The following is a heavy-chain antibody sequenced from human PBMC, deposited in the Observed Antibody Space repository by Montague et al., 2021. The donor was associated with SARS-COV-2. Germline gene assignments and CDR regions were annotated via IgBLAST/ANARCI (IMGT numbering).Heavy chain of an antibody. CDR2: ISFDGSSK. D-gene: IGHD3-22*01. CDR3: ARGRQWLVLGQVDY. Sequence: SLRLSCEASGFTFSSHPMHQVRQAPANGLEWVAVISFDGSSKYYXDSXHGRLTISRDNSKNTLFLQMNSLRVEDTAVYYCARGRQWLVLGQVDYWGQGTLVTVSS. CDR1: GFTFSSHP. V-gene: IGHV3-30*04. J-gene: IGHJ4*02.